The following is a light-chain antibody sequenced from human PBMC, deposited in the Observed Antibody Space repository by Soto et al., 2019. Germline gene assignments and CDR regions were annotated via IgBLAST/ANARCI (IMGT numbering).Light chain of an antibody. Sequence: QSALTQPASVSGSPGQSITISCTGTSSDVGGYNYVSWYQQHPGKAPKLMIFEVNNRPSGVSTRFSGSKSDNTASLTISGLQAEDEADYYCSSYASSSTPLVFGTGTKLTVL. CDR3: SSYASSSTPLV. V-gene: IGLV2-14*01. CDR1: SSDVGGYNY. J-gene: IGLJ1*01. CDR2: EVN.